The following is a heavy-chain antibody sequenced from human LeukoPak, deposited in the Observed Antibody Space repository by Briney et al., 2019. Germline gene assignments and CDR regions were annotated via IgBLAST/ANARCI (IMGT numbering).Heavy chain of an antibody. CDR2: ISYDGSNK. CDR3: ARARWLAVDGMDV. J-gene: IGHJ6*02. D-gene: IGHD6-19*01. CDR1: GFTFSSYT. Sequence: PGGSLRLSCAASGFTFSSYTMHWVRQAPGQGLEWVAVISYDGSNKYYADSVKGRFTISGDTSKNTLYLQMNSLRAEDTAVYYCARARWLAVDGMDVWGQGTTVTVS. V-gene: IGHV3-30-3*01.